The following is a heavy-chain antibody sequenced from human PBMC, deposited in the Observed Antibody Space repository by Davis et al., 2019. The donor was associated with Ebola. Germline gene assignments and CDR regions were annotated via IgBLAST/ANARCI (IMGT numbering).Heavy chain of an antibody. V-gene: IGHV3-7*03. Sequence: GESLKISCAASGFTFSSYSMNWVRQAPGKGLEWVANIKQDGSEKYYVDSVKGRFTISRDNAKNSLYLQMNSLRAEDTAVYYCAKDELDCSRATCYSLDGWGQGTLVTVSS. CDR1: GFTFSSYS. CDR2: IKQDGSEK. D-gene: IGHD2-2*01. J-gene: IGHJ4*02. CDR3: AKDELDCSRATCYSLDG.